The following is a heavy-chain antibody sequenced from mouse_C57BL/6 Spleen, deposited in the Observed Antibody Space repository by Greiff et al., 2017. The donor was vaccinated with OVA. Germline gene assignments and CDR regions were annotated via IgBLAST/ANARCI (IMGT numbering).Heavy chain of an antibody. CDR2: INPGSGGT. J-gene: IGHJ2*01. V-gene: IGHV1-54*01. CDR3: ARRDGSSSDY. Sequence: VQGVESGAELVRPGTSVKVSCKASGYAFTNYLIEWVKQRPGQGLEWIGVINPGSGGTTYNEKFKGQATLTADKSSSTAYMQLSSLASEDSAVYCCARRDGSSSDYWGQGTTLTVSS. D-gene: IGHD1-1*01. CDR1: GYAFTNYL.